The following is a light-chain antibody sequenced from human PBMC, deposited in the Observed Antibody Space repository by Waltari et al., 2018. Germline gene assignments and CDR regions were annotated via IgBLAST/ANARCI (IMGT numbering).Light chain of an antibody. V-gene: IGLV2-8*01. Sequence: QSALTPPPSASVSPGQSLTISSTDTSSYVGNYNYVSWCQQHPGTAPKLIIYAVNKRPAGVPDRFSGSKSGNTASLTVSGLQTEDEADYYCSSYAGSNTVVFGSGTGVTVL. J-gene: IGLJ1*01. CDR2: AVN. CDR1: SSYVGNYNY. CDR3: SSYAGSNTVV.